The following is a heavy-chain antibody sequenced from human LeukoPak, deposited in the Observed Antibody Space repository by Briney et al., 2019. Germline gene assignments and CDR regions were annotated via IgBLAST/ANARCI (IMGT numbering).Heavy chain of an antibody. D-gene: IGHD1-26*01. CDR2: VKPNTGDT. CDR1: GYSFTGYY. Sequence: ASVNVSCKASGYSFTGYYIHWVRQAPGQGLEWMGWVKPNTGDTQYAQKFQGRVTMSRDTSVSTAYMELSRLTSDDTAMYYCARLSGNYAYWGQGTLVTVSS. V-gene: IGHV1-2*02. J-gene: IGHJ4*02. CDR3: ARLSGNYAY.